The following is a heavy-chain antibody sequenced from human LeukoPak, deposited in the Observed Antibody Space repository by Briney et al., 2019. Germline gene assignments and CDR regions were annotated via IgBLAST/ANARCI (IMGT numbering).Heavy chain of an antibody. Sequence: SETLSLTCNVSGYSISSGYYWGWIRQPPGKGLEWIANIDHTGSTFYNPSLKSRVTISVDTSKNQFSLNLGSVTAADTAVYYCARVYYSNSYDYWYFDLWGRGTLVTVSS. CDR1: GYSISSGYY. J-gene: IGHJ2*01. V-gene: IGHV4-38-2*02. CDR2: IDHTGST. CDR3: ARVYYSNSYDYWYFDL. D-gene: IGHD6-13*01.